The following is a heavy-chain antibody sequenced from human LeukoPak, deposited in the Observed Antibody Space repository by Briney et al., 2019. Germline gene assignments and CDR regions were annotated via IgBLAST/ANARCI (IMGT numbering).Heavy chain of an antibody. J-gene: IGHJ3*02. D-gene: IGHD2-15*01. Sequence: GGSLRLSCAASGFTVSSNYMSWVRQAPGKGLEWVSVIYSGGSTYYADSVKGRFTISRDNSKNTLYLQMNSLRAEDTAVYYCARVEDIVDAFDIWGQGTMVTVSS. V-gene: IGHV3-53*01. CDR2: IYSGGST. CDR3: ARVEDIVDAFDI. CDR1: GFTVSSNY.